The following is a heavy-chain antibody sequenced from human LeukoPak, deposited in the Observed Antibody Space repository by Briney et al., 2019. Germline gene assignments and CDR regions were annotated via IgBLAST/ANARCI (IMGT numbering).Heavy chain of an antibody. Sequence: PSETLSLTCTVSGGSISSSSYYWGWIRQPPGKGLEWIGSIYYSGSTYYNPSLKSRVTISVDTSKNQFSLKLSSVTAADTAVYCCARRGSRDSFGVWGQGTLVTVSS. CDR1: GGSISSSSYY. CDR3: ARRGSRDSFGV. V-gene: IGHV4-39*01. CDR2: IYYSGST. D-gene: IGHD3-16*01. J-gene: IGHJ4*02.